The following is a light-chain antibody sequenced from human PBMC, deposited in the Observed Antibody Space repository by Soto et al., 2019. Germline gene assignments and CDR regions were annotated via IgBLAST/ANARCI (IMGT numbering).Light chain of an antibody. CDR2: DAS. Sequence: EIVLTQSPGTLSLSPGERATLSCRASQIVTSAYLAWYQQKPGQAPRLLIFDASSRATGIPDRFRGSGSGTDFTLTISRLEPEDFAVYYCQQYGNSPRTFGQGTKVEI. V-gene: IGKV3-20*01. CDR3: QQYGNSPRT. J-gene: IGKJ1*01. CDR1: QIVTSAY.